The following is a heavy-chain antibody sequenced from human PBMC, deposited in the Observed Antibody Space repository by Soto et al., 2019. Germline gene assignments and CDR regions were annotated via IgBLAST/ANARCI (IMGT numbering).Heavy chain of an antibody. CDR1: GGTFSSYA. CDR2: IIPILGIA. Sequence: ASVKVSCKASGGTFSSYAISWVRQAPGQGLELMGGIIPILGIANYAQKFQGRVTITADKSTSTAYMELSSLRSEDTAVYYCARGGYYGSGSYYNYYYYGMDVWGQGTTVTVSS. D-gene: IGHD3-10*01. J-gene: IGHJ6*02. V-gene: IGHV1-69*10. CDR3: ARGGYYGSGSYYNYYYYGMDV.